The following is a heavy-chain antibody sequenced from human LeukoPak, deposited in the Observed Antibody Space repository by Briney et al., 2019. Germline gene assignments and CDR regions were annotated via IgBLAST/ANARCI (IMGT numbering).Heavy chain of an antibody. Sequence: SETLSLTCTVSGGSISSSSCYWGWIRQPPGKGLEWIGSIYYSGSTYYNPSLKSRVTISVDTSKNQFSLKLSSVTAADTAVYYCASITIFGVVISWGQGTLVTVSS. V-gene: IGHV4-39*01. D-gene: IGHD3-3*01. J-gene: IGHJ4*02. CDR1: GGSISSSSCY. CDR2: IYYSGST. CDR3: ASITIFGVVIS.